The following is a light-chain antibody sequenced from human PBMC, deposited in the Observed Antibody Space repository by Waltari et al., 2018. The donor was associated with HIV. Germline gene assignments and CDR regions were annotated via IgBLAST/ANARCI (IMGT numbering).Light chain of an antibody. V-gene: IGLV2-11*01. CDR3: CSYGGSWSFV. J-gene: IGLJ2*01. CDR1: TSNVGTYTY. CDR2: DVN. Sequence: QSALTQPRSVSGSPGQSVTISCAGSTSNVGTYTYVSWSHHNSGEAPRLILYDVNQPPSGVPVRFSGAKSGDTASLIISGLQAEDEGDFYCCSYGGSWSFVFGGGTRVTVL.